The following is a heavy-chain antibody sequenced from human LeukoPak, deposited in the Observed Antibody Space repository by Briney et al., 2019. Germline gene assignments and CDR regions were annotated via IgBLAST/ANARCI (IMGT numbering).Heavy chain of an antibody. CDR2: INPNSGAT. Sequence: ASVKVSCKASGYTFTGYYIHWVRQAPGQGLEWMGWINPNSGATNYAQNFQGRVTMTRDTSISTAYMELSRLRSDDTAVYYCARVRGYYDSSGYWDYWGQGTLVTVSS. CDR3: ARVRGYYDSSGYWDY. CDR1: GYTFTGYY. J-gene: IGHJ4*02. V-gene: IGHV1-2*02. D-gene: IGHD3-22*01.